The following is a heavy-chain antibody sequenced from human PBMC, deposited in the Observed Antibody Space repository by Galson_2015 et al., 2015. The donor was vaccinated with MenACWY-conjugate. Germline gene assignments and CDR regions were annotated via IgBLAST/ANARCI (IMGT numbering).Heavy chain of an antibody. V-gene: IGHV1-18*04. CDR3: ARSGGGYSSSWYSHFDY. J-gene: IGHJ4*02. CDR1: GYTFNGYG. D-gene: IGHD6-13*01. Sequence: SVKVSCEASGYTFNGYGISWVRQAPGQGLEWMGWISGNNGATNYAHSVQGRVTMTRDKSKHTAYLQMRSLGSDDTAVYYCARSGGGYSSSWYSHFDYWGQGTLVTVSS. CDR2: ISGNNGAT.